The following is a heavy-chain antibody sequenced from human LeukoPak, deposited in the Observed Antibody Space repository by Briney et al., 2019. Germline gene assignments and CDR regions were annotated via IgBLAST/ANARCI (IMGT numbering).Heavy chain of an antibody. Sequence: SETLSLTCAVYGGSFSGYYWSWIRQPPGKGLEWIGYIYYGGNTNYNPSLQSRVTISVDTSKSQFSLKLSSVTAADTAVYYCARLTRRSGNYFDYWGQGTLVTVSS. J-gene: IGHJ4*02. V-gene: IGHV4-59*01. CDR3: ARLTRRSGNYFDY. CDR1: GGSFSGYY. D-gene: IGHD1-1*01. CDR2: IYYGGNT.